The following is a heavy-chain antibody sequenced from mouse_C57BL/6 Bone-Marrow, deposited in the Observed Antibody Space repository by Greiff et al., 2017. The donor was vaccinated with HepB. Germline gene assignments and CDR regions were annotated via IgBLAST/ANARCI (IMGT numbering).Heavy chain of an antibody. CDR3: ARSPITTVVATDYAMDY. V-gene: IGHV1-64*01. J-gene: IGHJ4*01. CDR1: GYTFTSYW. CDR2: IHPNSGST. Sequence: QVQLQQPGAELVKPGASVKLSCKASGYTFTSYWMHWVKQRPGQGLEWIGMIHPNSGSTNYNEKFKSKATLTVDKSFSTAYMQLSSLTSEDSAVYYCARSPITTVVATDYAMDYWGQGTSVTVSA. D-gene: IGHD1-1*01.